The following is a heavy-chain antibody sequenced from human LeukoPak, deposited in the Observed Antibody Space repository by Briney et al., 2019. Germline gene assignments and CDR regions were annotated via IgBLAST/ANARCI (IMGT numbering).Heavy chain of an antibody. D-gene: IGHD6-13*01. CDR1: GGSFSGYY. V-gene: IGHV4-34*01. CDR3: ARRASGWYGGDFDY. J-gene: IGHJ4*02. Sequence: SETLSLTCVVDGGSFSGYYWSWIRQPPGKGLEWIGQINHSGSTDYNPSLKSRVTMSVDTSKNQFSLRLSSLTAADTAVYYCARRASGWYGGDFDYWGKGTLVTVSS. CDR2: INHSGST.